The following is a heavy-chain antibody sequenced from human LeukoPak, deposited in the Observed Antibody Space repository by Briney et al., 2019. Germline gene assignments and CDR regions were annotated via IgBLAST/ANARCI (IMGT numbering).Heavy chain of an antibody. CDR2: IYYSGST. CDR1: GGSISSYY. D-gene: IGHD3-10*01. J-gene: IGHJ4*02. Sequence: SETLSLTCTVSGGSISSYYWSWIRQPPGKGLEWIGYIYYSGSTNYNPSLKSRVTISVDTSKNQFSLKLSSVTAADTAVYYCARQGAGVPFDYWGRGTLVTVSS. V-gene: IGHV4-59*08. CDR3: ARQGAGVPFDY.